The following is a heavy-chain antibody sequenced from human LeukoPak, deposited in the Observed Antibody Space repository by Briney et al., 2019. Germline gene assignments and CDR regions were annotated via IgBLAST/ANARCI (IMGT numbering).Heavy chain of an antibody. D-gene: IGHD3-16*01. V-gene: IGHV3-48*01. CDR2: ISSSSSTI. Sequence: GGSLRLSCAASGFTFSSYVMHWVRQAPGKGLEWVSYISSSSSTIYYADSVKGQFTISRDNAKNSLYLQMNSLRAEDTAVYYCARDRIMITFGGVRWDYYMDVWGKGTTVTVSS. CDR1: GFTFSSYV. CDR3: ARDRIMITFGGVRWDYYMDV. J-gene: IGHJ6*03.